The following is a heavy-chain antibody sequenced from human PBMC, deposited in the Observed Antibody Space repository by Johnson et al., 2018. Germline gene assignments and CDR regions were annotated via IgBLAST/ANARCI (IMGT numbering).Heavy chain of an antibody. D-gene: IGHD1-14*01. CDR3: ARDRGNPDSFDI. CDR2: INGDGTTT. V-gene: IGHV3-74*01. Sequence: EVQLVESGGGLVQPGGSLRLSCVASEFTFSPYWMHWVRQAPGKGLVWVSHINGDGTTTIYADSVKGRFTISRDNSKNTLYLQMNSLRAEDTAVYFCARDRGNPDSFDIWGQGTMVTVSS. J-gene: IGHJ3*02. CDR1: EFTFSPYW.